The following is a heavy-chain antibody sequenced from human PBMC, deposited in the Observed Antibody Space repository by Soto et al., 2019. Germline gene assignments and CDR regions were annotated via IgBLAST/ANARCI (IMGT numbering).Heavy chain of an antibody. CDR1: GGTFSSYA. D-gene: IGHD2-2*01. V-gene: IGHV1-69*13. Sequence: AASVKVSCKASGGTFSSYAISWVRQAPGQGLEWMGGIIPIFGTANYAQKFQGRVTITADESTSTAYMELSSLRSEDTAVYYCATWVSTSCYVSAFDIWGQGTRVTVSS. J-gene: IGHJ3*02. CDR3: ATWVSTSCYVSAFDI. CDR2: IIPIFGTA.